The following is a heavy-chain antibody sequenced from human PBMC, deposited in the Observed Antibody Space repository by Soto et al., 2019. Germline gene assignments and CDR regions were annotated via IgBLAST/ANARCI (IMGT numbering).Heavy chain of an antibody. CDR3: AHTHSGSYYRWYFDL. D-gene: IGHD1-26*01. CDR1: GFSLSTSGVG. CDR2: IYWDDDK. J-gene: IGHJ2*01. V-gene: IGHV2-5*02. Sequence: QITLKESGPPLVKPTQTLTLTCTFSGFSLSTSGVGVGWIRQPPGKALEWLALIYWDDDKRYSPSLKSRLTITKDTSKNQVVLTMTNMDPVDTATYYCAHTHSGSYYRWYFDLWGRGTLVTVSS.